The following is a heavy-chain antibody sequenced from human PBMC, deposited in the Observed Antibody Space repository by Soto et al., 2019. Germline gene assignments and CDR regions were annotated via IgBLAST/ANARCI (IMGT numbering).Heavy chain of an antibody. CDR3: ARATLFGPDNNWFDH. V-gene: IGHV4-30-2*01. CDR1: GGSISSGGYS. D-gene: IGHD3-3*01. CDR2: IYHSGST. Sequence: SETLSLTCAVSGGSISSGGYSWSWIRQPPGKGLEWIGYIYHSGSTYYNPSLKSRVTISVDRSKNQFSLKLSSVTAADTAVYYCARATLFGPDNNWFDHWGQRTLVTVSS. J-gene: IGHJ5*02.